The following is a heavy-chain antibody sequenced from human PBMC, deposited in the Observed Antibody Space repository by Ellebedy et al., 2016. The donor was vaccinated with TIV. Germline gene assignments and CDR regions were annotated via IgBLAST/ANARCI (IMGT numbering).Heavy chain of an antibody. V-gene: IGHV1-69*13. CDR2: IIPIFGTA. CDR3: ARDREYYYDSSGYYRPRYFDY. CDR1: GGTFSSYA. D-gene: IGHD3-22*01. Sequence: SVKVSXKASGGTFSSYAISWVRQAPGQGLEWMGGIIPIFGTANYAQKFQGRVTITADESTSTAYMELSSLRSEDTAVYYCARDREYYYDSSGYYRPRYFDYWGQGTLVTVSS. J-gene: IGHJ4*02.